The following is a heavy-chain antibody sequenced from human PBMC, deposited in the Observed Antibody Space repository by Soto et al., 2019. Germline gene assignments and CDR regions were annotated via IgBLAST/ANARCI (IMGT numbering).Heavy chain of an antibody. J-gene: IGHJ5*02. V-gene: IGHV1-2*02. CDR1: GYTFTGYY. D-gene: IGHD2-2*03. CDR3: ARDGYCSSTSCYFWFDP. Sequence: AAVKVSCKASGYTFTGYYMHWVRQAPGQGLEWMGWINPNSGGTNYAQKFQGRVTMTRDTSISTAYMELSRLRSDDTAVYYCARDGYCSSTSCYFWFDPWAQGTLVTVSS. CDR2: INPNSGGT.